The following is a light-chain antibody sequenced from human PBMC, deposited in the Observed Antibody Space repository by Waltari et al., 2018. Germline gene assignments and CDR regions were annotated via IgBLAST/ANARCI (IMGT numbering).Light chain of an antibody. J-gene: IGLJ3*02. Sequence: QLVLTQSPSASASLGASVKLTCTLSSGHSTNVIAWLQKRPEKGPRFVMKVNSDGSHSKGDEIPDCFSGSSSGAERYLTISRLQSEDEADYYCQTGGHGTWVFGGGTKLTVL. V-gene: IGLV4-69*01. CDR2: VNSDGSH. CDR1: SGHSTNV. CDR3: QTGGHGTWV.